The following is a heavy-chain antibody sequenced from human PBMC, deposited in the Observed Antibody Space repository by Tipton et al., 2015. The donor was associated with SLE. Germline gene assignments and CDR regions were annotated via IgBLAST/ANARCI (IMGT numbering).Heavy chain of an antibody. CDR2: ISSSSSYI. V-gene: IGHV3-21*01. Sequence: SLRLSCAASGFTFSSYSMNWVRQAPGKGLEWVSSISSSSSYIYYADSVKGRFTISRDNAKNSLYLQMNSLRAEDTAVYYCARDGVNPGAFDIWGQGTMVTVSS. CDR3: ARDGVNPGAFDI. D-gene: IGHD3-3*01. CDR1: GFTFSSYS. J-gene: IGHJ3*02.